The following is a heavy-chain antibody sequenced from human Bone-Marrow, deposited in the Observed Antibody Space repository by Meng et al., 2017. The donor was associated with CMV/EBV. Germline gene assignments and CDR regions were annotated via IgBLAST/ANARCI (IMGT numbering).Heavy chain of an antibody. V-gene: IGHV4-59*01. Sequence: SQTLSLTCTVSGGSISSYYWSWIRQPPGKGLEWIGYIYYSGSTNYNPSLKSRVTISVDTSKNQFSLKLSSVTAADTAVYYCARGNIVVVPAARFEFMDVWGQGTTVTASS. CDR1: GGSISSYY. CDR3: ARGNIVVVPAARFEFMDV. CDR2: IYYSGST. D-gene: IGHD2-2*01. J-gene: IGHJ6*02.